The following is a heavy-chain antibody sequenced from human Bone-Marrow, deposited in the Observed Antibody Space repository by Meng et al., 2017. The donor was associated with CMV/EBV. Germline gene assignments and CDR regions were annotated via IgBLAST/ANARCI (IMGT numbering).Heavy chain of an antibody. CDR3: ARDFYYDSSGYYPDY. D-gene: IGHD3-22*01. Sequence: SGFTFSSYAMHWVRQAPGKGLEWVAVISYDGSNKYYADSVKGRFTISRDNSKNTLYLQMNSLRAEDTAVYYCARDFYYDSSGYYPDYWGQGTLVTVSS. J-gene: IGHJ4*02. CDR1: GFTFSSYA. CDR2: ISYDGSNK. V-gene: IGHV3-30-3*01.